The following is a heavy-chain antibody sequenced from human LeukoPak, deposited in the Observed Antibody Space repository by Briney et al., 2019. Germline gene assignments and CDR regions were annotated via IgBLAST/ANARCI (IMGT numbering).Heavy chain of an antibody. Sequence: SVKVSCKASGGTFSSYAISWVRQAPGQGLEWMGGIIPIFGTANYAQKFQGRVTITADESTSTAYMELSSLRSEDTAVYYCARDTLAHYYDFWSGYSRFDPWGQGTLVTVSS. CDR3: ARDTLAHYYDFWSGYSRFDP. V-gene: IGHV1-69*01. CDR2: IIPIFGTA. CDR1: GGTFSSYA. D-gene: IGHD3-3*01. J-gene: IGHJ5*02.